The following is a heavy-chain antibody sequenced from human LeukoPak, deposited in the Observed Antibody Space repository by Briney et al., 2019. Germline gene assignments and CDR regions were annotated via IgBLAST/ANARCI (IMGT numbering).Heavy chain of an antibody. CDR2: ISYDGSNK. J-gene: IGHJ3*02. CDR3: ARDRRVGATWSVGAFDI. D-gene: IGHD1-26*01. Sequence: GGSLRLSCAASGFTFSSYGMHWVRQAPGKGLKWVAIISYDGSNKYYADSVQGRFTISRDNSKNTLYLQMNSLRAEDTAIYYCARDRRVGATWSVGAFDIWGQGTTVTVSS. V-gene: IGHV3-30*03. CDR1: GFTFSSYG.